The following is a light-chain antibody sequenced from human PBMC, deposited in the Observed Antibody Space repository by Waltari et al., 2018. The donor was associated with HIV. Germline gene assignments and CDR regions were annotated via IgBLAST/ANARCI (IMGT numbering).Light chain of an antibody. J-gene: IGKJ2*01. CDR2: RVS. CDR3: MQGTHWPPT. V-gene: IGKV2-30*01. Sequence: DVLLTQSPVSLSVSLGQPASISCTSTERLLYSDGNTYLTWFRQRPGQAPRRLIYRVSNLDPVVADRFSGSGSGINFTVTISRVEAEDGGFYYCMQGTHWPPTFGGGTRLDIK. CDR1: ERLLYSDGNTY.